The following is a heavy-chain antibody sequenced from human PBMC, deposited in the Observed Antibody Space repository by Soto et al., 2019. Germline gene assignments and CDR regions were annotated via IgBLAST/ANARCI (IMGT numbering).Heavy chain of an antibody. CDR3: AKGVEWLHLYYYYMDV. CDR2: ISGSGGST. J-gene: IGHJ6*03. V-gene: IGHV3-23*01. D-gene: IGHD3-3*01. Sequence: GGSLRLSCAASGFTFSSYAMSWVRQAPGKGLEWVSAISGSGGSTYYADSVKGRFTISRDNSKNTLYLQMNSLRAEDTAVYYCAKGVEWLHLYYYYMDVWGKGTTVTVSS. CDR1: GFTFSSYA.